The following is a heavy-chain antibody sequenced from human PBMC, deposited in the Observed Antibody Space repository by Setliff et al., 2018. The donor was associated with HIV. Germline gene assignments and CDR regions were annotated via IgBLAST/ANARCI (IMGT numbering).Heavy chain of an antibody. V-gene: IGHV3-74*03. CDR2: INTDGSSA. CDR3: ARGGANPSWFDS. CDR1: GFTFSNSW. Sequence: GGSLRLSCAASGFTFSNSWVHWVRQAPGKGLVWVSRINTDGSSATYADSVKGRFTNSRDNAKNTLYLQRDSLRAEDTAVYCCARGGANPSWFDSWGQGTLVTVSS. J-gene: IGHJ5*01. D-gene: IGHD3-16*01.